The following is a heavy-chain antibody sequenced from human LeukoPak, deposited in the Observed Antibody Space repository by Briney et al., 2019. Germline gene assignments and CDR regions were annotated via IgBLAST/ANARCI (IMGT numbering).Heavy chain of an antibody. CDR1: GFTFSTYW. J-gene: IGHJ4*02. D-gene: IGHD6-19*01. CDR2: LNQDGSEK. Sequence: GGSLRLSCAASGFTFSTYWMSWVRQAPGKGLEWVAILNQDGSEKYYVDSVKGRFTISRDNAENSLYLQMNSLRAEDTAVYYCAIDRYSSGWYTFDYWGQGTLVTVSS. V-gene: IGHV3-7*02. CDR3: AIDRYSSGWYTFDY.